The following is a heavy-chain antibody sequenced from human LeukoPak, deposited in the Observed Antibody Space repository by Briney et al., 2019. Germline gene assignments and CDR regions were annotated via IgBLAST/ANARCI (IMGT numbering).Heavy chain of an antibody. CDR3: AGGPGY. J-gene: IGHJ4*02. CDR1: GFTFSNYA. V-gene: IGHV3-64*01. CDR2: ISSNEVDT. Sequence: PGGSLRLSCAASGFTFSNYAIHWVRQAPGKGLEYVSGISSNEVDTYYAKSVKGRFTVSRDNSKNTLYLQMDTLRAEDMAVYYCAGGPGYWGQGTLVTVHS.